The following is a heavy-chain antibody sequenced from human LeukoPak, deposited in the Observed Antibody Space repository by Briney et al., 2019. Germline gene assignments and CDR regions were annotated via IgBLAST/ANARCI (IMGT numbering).Heavy chain of an antibody. J-gene: IGHJ2*01. D-gene: IGHD6-13*01. CDR1: GFTFSSYA. CDR3: AKRIAGSATGVWWYLDL. CDR2: ISGSGGST. V-gene: IGHV3-23*01. Sequence: GGSLRLSCAASGFTFSSYAMSWVRQAPGKGLEWVSAISGSGGSTYYADSVKGRFTISRDNSKNTLYLQMNSLRAEDTAMYYCAKRIAGSATGVWWYLDLWGRGTLVTVSS.